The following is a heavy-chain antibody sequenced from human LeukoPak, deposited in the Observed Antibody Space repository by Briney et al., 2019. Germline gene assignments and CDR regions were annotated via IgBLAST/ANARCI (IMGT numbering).Heavy chain of an antibody. CDR3: ARRHVEYSSSSDPYYFDY. J-gene: IGHJ4*02. CDR2: LYYSGST. CDR1: GGSISSYY. D-gene: IGHD6-6*01. Sequence: SETLSLTCTVSGGSISSYYWTWIRQPPGKGLEWIGSLYYSGSTNYNPSLRSRVTISVDTSKNQFSLKLSSVTAADTAVYYCARRHVEYSSSSDPYYFDYWGQGTLVTVSS. V-gene: IGHV4-59*01.